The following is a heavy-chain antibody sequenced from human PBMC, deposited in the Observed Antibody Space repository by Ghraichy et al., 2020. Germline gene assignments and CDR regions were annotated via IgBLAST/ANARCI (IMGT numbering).Heavy chain of an antibody. CDR2: ISGSGGST. J-gene: IGHJ4*02. V-gene: IGHV3-23*01. CDR1: GFTFSSYA. D-gene: IGHD6-19*01. Sequence: GSLRLSCAASGFTFSSYAMSWVRQAPGKGLEWVSAISGSGGSTYYADSVKGRFTISRDNSKNTLYLQMNSLRAEDTAVYYCATLSIAVAGTDYWGQGTLVTVSS. CDR3: ATLSIAVAGTDY.